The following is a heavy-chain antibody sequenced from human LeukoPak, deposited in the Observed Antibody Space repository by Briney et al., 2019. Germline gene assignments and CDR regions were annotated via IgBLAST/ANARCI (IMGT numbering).Heavy chain of an antibody. CDR2: INHSGST. CDR1: GGSFSGYY. Sequence: SETLSLTCAVYGGSFSGYYWSWIRQPPGKGLEWIGEINHSGSTNYNPSLKSRVTISVDTSKNQFSLKLSSVTAADTAVYCCARGTRRRSWFDPWGQGTLVTVSS. CDR3: ARGTRRRSWFDP. V-gene: IGHV4-34*01. D-gene: IGHD4-17*01. J-gene: IGHJ5*02.